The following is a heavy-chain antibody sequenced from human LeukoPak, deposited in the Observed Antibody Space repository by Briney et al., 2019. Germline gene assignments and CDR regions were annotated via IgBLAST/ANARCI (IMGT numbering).Heavy chain of an antibody. CDR3: TTEGAVITGTTGACPFDY. D-gene: IGHD1-7*01. J-gene: IGHJ4*02. V-gene: IGHV3-15*01. Sequence: PGGSLRLSCAASGFTFSNAWVSWVRQAPGKGLEWVGRIKSKTDGGTTDYAAPVKGRFTISRDDSKNTLYLQMNSLKTEDTAVYYCTTEGAVITGTTGACPFDYWGQGTLVTVSS. CDR1: GFTFSNAW. CDR2: IKSKTDGGTT.